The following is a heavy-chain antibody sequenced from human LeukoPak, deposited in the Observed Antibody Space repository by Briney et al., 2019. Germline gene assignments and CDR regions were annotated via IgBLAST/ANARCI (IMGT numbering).Heavy chain of an antibody. V-gene: IGHV4-59*01. CDR3: AKDRYYYDSGSHYFDY. Sequence: PWETLFLTCIVSGGSMSSYYWCWIRQPPGKGLEWIGYIYYSGSTNHNPSLKSRVTISVDTSKNQFPLKLSPVTPADTAVYYCAKDRYYYDSGSHYFDYWGQGTLVTVSS. CDR2: IYYSGST. CDR1: GGSMSSYY. D-gene: IGHD3-10*01. J-gene: IGHJ4*02.